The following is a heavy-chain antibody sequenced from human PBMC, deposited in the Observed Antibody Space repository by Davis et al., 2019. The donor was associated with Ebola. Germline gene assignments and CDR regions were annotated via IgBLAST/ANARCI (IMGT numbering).Heavy chain of an antibody. CDR2: IYTSGST. Sequence: PSETLSLTCTVSGGSISSGSYYWSWIRQPAGKGLEWIGHIYTSGSTNYNPSLKSRVTISVDTSKNQFSLKLSSVTAADTAVYYCARAAGGQWVGYYFDYWGQGTLVTVSS. CDR1: GGSISSGSYY. J-gene: IGHJ4*02. V-gene: IGHV4-61*09. CDR3: ARAAGGQWVGYYFDY. D-gene: IGHD6-19*01.